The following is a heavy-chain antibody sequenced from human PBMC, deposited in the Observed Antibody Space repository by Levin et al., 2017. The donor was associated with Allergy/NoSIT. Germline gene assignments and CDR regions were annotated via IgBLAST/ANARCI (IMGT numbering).Heavy chain of an antibody. D-gene: IGHD6-6*01. J-gene: IGHJ4*02. CDR3: ARDNSIAARTFDY. V-gene: IGHV4-59*01. CDR1: GGSISSYY. Sequence: GSLRLSCTVSGGSISSYYWSWIRQPPGKGLEWIGYIYYSGSTNYNPSLKSRVTISVDTSKNQFSLKLSSVTAAATAVYYCARDNSIAARTFDYWGQGTLVTVSS. CDR2: IYYSGST.